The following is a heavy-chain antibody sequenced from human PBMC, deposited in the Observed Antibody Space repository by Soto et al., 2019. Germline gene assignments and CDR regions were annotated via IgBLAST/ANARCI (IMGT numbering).Heavy chain of an antibody. V-gene: IGHV3-74*01. CDR2: VDSAGSGT. Sequence: VPLVESGGGSVQPGGSLRLSCAASGFPFTGYWMHWVRQVPGKGPVWVARVDSAGSGTSYADSVKGRFTISRDNAKNTVSLQMDSLRVEDTAVYYCATVFEHWGQGIPVNVSS. CDR1: GFPFTGYW. CDR3: ATVFEH. J-gene: IGHJ4*02.